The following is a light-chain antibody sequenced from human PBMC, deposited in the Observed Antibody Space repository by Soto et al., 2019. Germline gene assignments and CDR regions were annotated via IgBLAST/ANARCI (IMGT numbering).Light chain of an antibody. Sequence: QSVLTQPDSVSGSPGQPITISCTGSSSDIGAYNYVSWYQQHPGKAPKLMIYDVTNRPSGLSNRFSGSKSGSTASLTISGLQAEDEADYYCSSYTSSRIRVFGGGTKLTVL. CDR1: SSDIGAYNY. CDR2: DVT. CDR3: SSYTSSRIRV. V-gene: IGLV2-14*01. J-gene: IGLJ3*02.